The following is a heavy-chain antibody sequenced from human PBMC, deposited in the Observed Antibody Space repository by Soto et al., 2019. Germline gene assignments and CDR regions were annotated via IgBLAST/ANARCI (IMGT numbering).Heavy chain of an antibody. D-gene: IGHD3-10*01. CDR3: ARVWGGAFDI. CDR1: GGSISRYY. CDR2: IYYSGST. V-gene: IGHV4-59*01. Sequence: SVTLSLTSTVSGGSISRYYWSWIRQPPGKGLEWIGYIYYSGSTNYNPSLKSRVTISVDTSKNQFSLKLSSVTAADTAVYYCARVWGGAFDIWGQGTMVTVSS. J-gene: IGHJ3*02.